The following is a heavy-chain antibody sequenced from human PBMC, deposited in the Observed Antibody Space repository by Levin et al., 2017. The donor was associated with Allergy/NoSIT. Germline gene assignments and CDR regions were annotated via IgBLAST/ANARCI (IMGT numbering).Heavy chain of an antibody. CDR3: ARDRVRLAGFDY. D-gene: IGHD3-22*01. CDR2: ISSSSSYI. Sequence: GGSLRLSCAASGFTFSSYSMNWVRQAPGKGLEWVSSISSSSSYIYYADSVKGRFTISRDNAKNSLYLQMNSLRAEDTAVYYCARDRVRLAGFDYWGQGTLVTVSS. CDR1: GFTFSSYS. J-gene: IGHJ4*02. V-gene: IGHV3-21*01.